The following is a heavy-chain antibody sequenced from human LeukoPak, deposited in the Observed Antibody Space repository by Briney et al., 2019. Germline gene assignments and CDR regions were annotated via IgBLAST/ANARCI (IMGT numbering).Heavy chain of an antibody. Sequence: PSETLSLTCTVSGASMTGYYRTWIRQPPGKGLEWIGYIYYSGSTSYNPSLKSRVTISLDTSKNQFSLKMTSVTAADTAVYYCARYQLPDYWGPGTLVTVSS. D-gene: IGHD2-2*01. J-gene: IGHJ4*02. CDR1: GASMTGYY. V-gene: IGHV4-59*01. CDR3: ARYQLPDY. CDR2: IYYSGST.